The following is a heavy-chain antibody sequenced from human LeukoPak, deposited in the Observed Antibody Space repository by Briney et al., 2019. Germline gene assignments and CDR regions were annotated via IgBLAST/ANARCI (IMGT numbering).Heavy chain of an antibody. J-gene: IGHJ4*02. CDR1: GFTFSDYY. D-gene: IGHD1-26*01. CDR2: ISSSGNSR. Sequence: GGSLRLSCAASGFTFSDYYMSWIRQAPGKGLEWVSHISSSGNSRYYADSVKGRFTISRDNAKNSLYLQMNSLRAEDTAVYYCARSAVGATLHWGQRTLVTVSS. CDR3: ARSAVGATLH. V-gene: IGHV3-11*01.